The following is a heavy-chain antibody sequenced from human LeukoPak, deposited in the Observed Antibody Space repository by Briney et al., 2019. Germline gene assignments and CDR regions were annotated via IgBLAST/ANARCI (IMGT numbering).Heavy chain of an antibody. CDR2: ISSSSSYI. J-gene: IGHJ4*02. V-gene: IGHV3-21*01. CDR3: AKDRMATTPLDY. CDR1: GFTFSIYS. Sequence: GGSLRLSCAASGFTFSIYSMNWVRQAPGKGLEWVSSISSSSSYIYYADSVKGRFTISRDNAKNSLYLQMNSLRAEDTAVYYCAKDRMATTPLDYWGQGTLVTVSS. D-gene: IGHD5-24*01.